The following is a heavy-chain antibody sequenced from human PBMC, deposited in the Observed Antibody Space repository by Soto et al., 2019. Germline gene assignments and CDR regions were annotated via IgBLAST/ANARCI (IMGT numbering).Heavy chain of an antibody. Sequence: VASVKVSCKVSGYTLTELSMHWVRQAPGKGLEWMGGFDPEDGETIYAQKFQGRVTMTEDTSTDTAYMELSSLRSEDTAVYYCATQSSGSRTRFDPWGQGTLVTVSS. CDR1: GYTLTELS. CDR2: FDPEDGET. D-gene: IGHD6-19*01. V-gene: IGHV1-24*01. CDR3: ATQSSGSRTRFDP. J-gene: IGHJ5*02.